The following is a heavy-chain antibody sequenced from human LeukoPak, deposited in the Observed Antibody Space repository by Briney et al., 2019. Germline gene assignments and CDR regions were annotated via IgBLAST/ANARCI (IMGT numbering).Heavy chain of an antibody. CDR2: INHSGST. CDR1: GGSFGGYY. Sequence: SETLSLTCAVYGGSFGGYYWSWIRQPPGKGLEWIGEINHSGSTNYNPSLKGRVTISVDTSKNQFSLKLSSVTAADTAVYYCARHEIAVAGFDYWGQGTLVTVSS. D-gene: IGHD6-19*01. CDR3: ARHEIAVAGFDY. J-gene: IGHJ4*02. V-gene: IGHV4-34*01.